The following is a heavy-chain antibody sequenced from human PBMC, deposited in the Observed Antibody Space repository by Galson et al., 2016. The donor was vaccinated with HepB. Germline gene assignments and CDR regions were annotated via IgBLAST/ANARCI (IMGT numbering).Heavy chain of an antibody. J-gene: IGHJ3*02. CDR1: GDSFRAYY. CDR2: INHSGST. D-gene: IGHD3-3*01. Sequence: SETLSLTCGVYGDSFRAYYWNWIRQPPGKGLEWIGQINHSGSTSFNPSLNSRVTISADSSTNQFSLELNSVTTADTAVYYCARGRLEWFHDALDIWDQGTMVIVSS. CDR3: ARGRLEWFHDALDI. V-gene: IGHV4-34*01.